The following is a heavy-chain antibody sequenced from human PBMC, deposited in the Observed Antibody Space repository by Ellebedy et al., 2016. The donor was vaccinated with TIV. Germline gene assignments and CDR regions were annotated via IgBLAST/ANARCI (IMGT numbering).Heavy chain of an antibody. CDR2: ISSSSSTI. J-gene: IGHJ4*02. V-gene: IGHV3-11*01. Sequence: GESLKISCAASGFTFSGYYMSWFRQAPGKGPEWVSYISSSSSTIYYADSVKGRFTISRDNAKNSLYLQMNSLRAEDTAVYYCARAGGYLDYWGQGTLVTVSS. CDR1: GFTFSGYY. CDR3: ARAGGYLDY. D-gene: IGHD2-8*02.